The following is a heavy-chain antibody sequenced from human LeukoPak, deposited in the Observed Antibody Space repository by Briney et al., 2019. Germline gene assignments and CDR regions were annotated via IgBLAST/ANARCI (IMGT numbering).Heavy chain of an antibody. J-gene: IGHJ5*02. CDR3: ARDLTSTYNWFDP. V-gene: IGHV4-39*01. D-gene: IGHD3-3*01. CDR1: GGSISSSSYY. CDR2: IYYSGST. Sequence: PSETLSLTCTVSGGSISSSSYYWGWIRQPPGTGLEWIGSIYYSGSTYYNPSLKSRVTISVDTSKNQFSLKLSSVTAADTAVYYCARDLTSTYNWFDPWGQGTLVTVSS.